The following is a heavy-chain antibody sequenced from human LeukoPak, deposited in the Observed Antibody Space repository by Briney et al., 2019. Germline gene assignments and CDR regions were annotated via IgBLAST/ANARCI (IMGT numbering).Heavy chain of an antibody. CDR2: IYYSGSA. V-gene: IGHV4-39*01. CDR3: VRREYCTTTSCYIRGMDY. J-gene: IGHJ4*02. CDR1: GGFIDSSSYY. Sequence: PSETLSLTCTVSGGFIDSSSYYWGWIRQPPSKGLEWIGNIYYSGSAHYNPSLRSRVTISVDTSKNQFSLKLSSVTAADTAVYFCVRREYCTTTSCYIRGMDYWGQGTLVTVSS. D-gene: IGHD2-2*02.